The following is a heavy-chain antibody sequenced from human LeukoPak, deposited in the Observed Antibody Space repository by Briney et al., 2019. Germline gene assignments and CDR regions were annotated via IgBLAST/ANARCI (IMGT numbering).Heavy chain of an antibody. CDR2: ISSNGGST. V-gene: IGHV3-64D*06. D-gene: IGHD3-10*01. J-gene: IGHJ4*02. CDR1: GFTFXXXX. CDR3: VKDHGLLWFGESD. Sequence: PGGSLRLSCXASGFTFXXXXXXXXXXXXGXXXXXXSAISSNGGSTYYADXXKGXFTISRDXYKNTLYLQMSSLRAEDTAVYYCVKDHGLLWFGESDWGQGTLVTVSS.